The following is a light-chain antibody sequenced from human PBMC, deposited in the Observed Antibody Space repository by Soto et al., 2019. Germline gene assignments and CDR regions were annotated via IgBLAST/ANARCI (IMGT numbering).Light chain of an antibody. CDR1: SSNIGAGYD. J-gene: IGLJ2*01. Sequence: QSVLTQPPSVSGAPGQRVTISCTGSSSNIGAGYDVHWYQQLPGTVPKLLIYGNSNRPSGVPDRFSGSKSGTSASLAITGLQAEDEADYYGQSYDSSLSGVVFGGGTKLTVL. CDR3: QSYDSSLSGVV. V-gene: IGLV1-40*01. CDR2: GNS.